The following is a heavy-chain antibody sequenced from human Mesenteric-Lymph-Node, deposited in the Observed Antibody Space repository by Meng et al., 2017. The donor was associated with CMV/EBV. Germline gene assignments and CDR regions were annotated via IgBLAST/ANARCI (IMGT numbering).Heavy chain of an antibody. CDR3: ARQEGADWYFDL. J-gene: IGHJ2*01. V-gene: IGHV5-10-1*01. D-gene: IGHD1-26*01. Sequence: CKCSGYSFTRYWISWVRQMPGKGLEWMGRIAPSDSYTNYSPSFQGHVTISADKSISTAYLQWSSLKASDTAMYYCARQEGADWYFDLWGRGTLVTVSS. CDR2: IAPSDSYT. CDR1: GYSFTRYW.